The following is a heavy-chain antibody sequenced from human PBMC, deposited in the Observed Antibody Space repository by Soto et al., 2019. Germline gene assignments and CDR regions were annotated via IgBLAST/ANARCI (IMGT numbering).Heavy chain of an antibody. CDR1: GGTFSSYS. J-gene: IGHJ3*02. D-gene: IGHD6-19*01. CDR3: ARWGLAVAGPNEALDI. CDR2: IIPIFGTA. V-gene: IGHV1-69*13. Sequence: VKVSCKPSGGTFSSYSISLVRQAPGTGLECMGGIIPIFGTANYAQTFQCRVTITADESTGTAYMELSSLRSEDTAVYYCARWGLAVAGPNEALDIGRQGTMVTVAS.